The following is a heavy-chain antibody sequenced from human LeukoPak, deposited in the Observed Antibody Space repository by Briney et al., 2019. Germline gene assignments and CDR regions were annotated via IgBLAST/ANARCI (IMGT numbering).Heavy chain of an antibody. CDR2: ISYDGSNK. CDR1: GFTFSSYA. Sequence: PGGSLRLSCAASGFTFSSYAMHWVRQAPGKGLEWVAVISYDGSNKYYADSVKGRFTISRDNSKNTLYLQMNSLSAEDTAVYYCAKTTRSYWGADYWGQGTLVTVSS. J-gene: IGHJ4*02. D-gene: IGHD1-26*01. V-gene: IGHV3-30*04. CDR3: AKTTRSYWGADY.